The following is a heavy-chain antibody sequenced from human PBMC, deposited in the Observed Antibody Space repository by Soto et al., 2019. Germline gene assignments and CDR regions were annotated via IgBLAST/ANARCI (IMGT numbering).Heavy chain of an antibody. Sequence: SETLSLTCAVYGGSFSGYYWSWIRQPPGKGLEWIGEINHSGSTNYDPSLKSRVTISVDTSKNQFSLKLSSVTAADTAVYYCARGDSSSWYYYYYGMDVWGQGTTVTVSS. CDR2: INHSGST. CDR3: ARGDSSSWYYYYYGMDV. D-gene: IGHD6-13*01. V-gene: IGHV4-34*01. CDR1: GGSFSGYY. J-gene: IGHJ6*02.